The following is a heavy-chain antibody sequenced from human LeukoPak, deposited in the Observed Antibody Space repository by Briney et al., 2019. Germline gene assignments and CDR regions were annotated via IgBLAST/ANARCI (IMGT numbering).Heavy chain of an antibody. Sequence: PGGSLRLSCAASGFTFSSYAMNWVRQAPGRGLEWVSGFSGSGGTTYYADSVKGRFTSSRDNSNNTLYLQMNSLRAEDTAVYYCANGNRCTSPNCLGYYYFYMDVWGKGPTVTVSS. D-gene: IGHD2-8*01. J-gene: IGHJ6*03. CDR1: GFTFSSYA. CDR3: ANGNRCTSPNCLGYYYFYMDV. V-gene: IGHV3-23*01. CDR2: FSGSGGTT.